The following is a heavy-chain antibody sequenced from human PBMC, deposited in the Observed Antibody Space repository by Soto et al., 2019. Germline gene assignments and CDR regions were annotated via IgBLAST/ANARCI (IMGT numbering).Heavy chain of an antibody. J-gene: IGHJ6*02. D-gene: IGHD2-15*01. CDR3: AREGRPYGMDV. CDR1: GGTFSSYT. CDR2: IIPILGIA. Sequence: QVQLVQSGAEVKKPGSSVKVSCKASGGTFSSYTISWVRQAPGQGLEWMGRIIPILGIANYAQKFQGRVTITAAKSTSTAYMELSSLRSEDTAVYYCAREGRPYGMDVWGQGTTVTVSS. V-gene: IGHV1-69*08.